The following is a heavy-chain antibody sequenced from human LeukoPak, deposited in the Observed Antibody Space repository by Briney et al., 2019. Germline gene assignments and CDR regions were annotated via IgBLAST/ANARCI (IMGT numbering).Heavy chain of an antibody. Sequence: ASVKASCKASGYSFTGYYIHWVRQAPGQGLEWMGWVNSNIGDTYYAQKFRGRLAITRDKSITTVHMELSSLRSNDTAVYYCARHVWFSKDTYLGYYFDYWGQGTLVTVSS. CDR3: ARHVWFSKDTYLGYYFDY. CDR1: GYSFTGYY. D-gene: IGHD3-3*02. J-gene: IGHJ4*02. V-gene: IGHV1-2*02. CDR2: VNSNIGDT.